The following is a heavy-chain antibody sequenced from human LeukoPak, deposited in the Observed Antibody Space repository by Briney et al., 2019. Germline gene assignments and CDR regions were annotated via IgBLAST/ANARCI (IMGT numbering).Heavy chain of an antibody. CDR3: ASRVGYCSSTSCPRLNAFDI. Sequence: SETLSLTCTVSGGSISSGSYYWSWIRQPAGKGLEWIGRIYTSGSTNYNPSLKSRVTISVDTSKNQFSLKLSSVTAADTAVYYCASRVGYCSSTSCPRLNAFDIWGQGTMVTVSS. CDR1: GGSISSGSYY. V-gene: IGHV4-61*02. D-gene: IGHD2-2*01. CDR2: IYTSGST. J-gene: IGHJ3*02.